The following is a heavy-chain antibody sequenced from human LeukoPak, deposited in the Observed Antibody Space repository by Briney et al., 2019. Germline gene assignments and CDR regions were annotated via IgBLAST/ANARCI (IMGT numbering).Heavy chain of an antibody. CDR2: ISRSSNYI. D-gene: IGHD3-10*01. CDR3: ARDHFGGRLDY. Sequence: GGSLRLSCAASGFSFISYSMNWVRQAPGKGLEWVSSISRSSNYIYYADSVKGRFTISRDNAKNTLYLQMNSLRAEDTAVYYCARDHFGGRLDYWGQGTLVTVSS. CDR1: GFSFISYS. J-gene: IGHJ4*02. V-gene: IGHV3-21*01.